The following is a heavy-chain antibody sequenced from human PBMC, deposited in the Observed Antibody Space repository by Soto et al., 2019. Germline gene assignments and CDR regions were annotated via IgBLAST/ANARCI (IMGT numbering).Heavy chain of an antibody. D-gene: IGHD6-13*01. CDR3: ARHQPAASVY. V-gene: IGHV4-39*01. J-gene: IGHJ4*02. CDR1: GGSISSSSYY. Sequence: SETLSLTCTVSGGSISSSSYYWGWIRQPPGKGLEWIGSIYYSGSTYYNPSLKSRVTISVDTSKNQFSLKLSSVTAADTAVYYCARHQPAASVYWGQGTLVTVSS. CDR2: IYYSGST.